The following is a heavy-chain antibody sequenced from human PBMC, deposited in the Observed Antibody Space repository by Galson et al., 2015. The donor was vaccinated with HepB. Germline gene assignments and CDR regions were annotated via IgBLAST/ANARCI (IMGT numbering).Heavy chain of an antibody. V-gene: IGHV3-64D*06. CDR3: VKDRPPTPYSNYIRGSYDY. D-gene: IGHD4-11*01. Sequence: SLRLSCAASGFTFSNFALHWVRQAPGKGLEYVSAISSYGGSTNYADSVKDRFTISRDNSKNTLYLQMSSLRAEDTAVYYRVKDRPPTPYSNYIRGSYDYWGQGTLVTVSS. J-gene: IGHJ4*02. CDR2: ISSYGGST. CDR1: GFTFSNFA.